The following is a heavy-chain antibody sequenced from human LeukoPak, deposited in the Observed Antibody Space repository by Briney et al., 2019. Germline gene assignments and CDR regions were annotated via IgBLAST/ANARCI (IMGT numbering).Heavy chain of an antibody. CDR1: GVSISSYY. CDR3: ARHDGSSWYYAFDV. V-gene: IGHV4-59*08. D-gene: IGHD6-13*01. Sequence: PSEALPLTCTVSGVSISSYYWSWIRQPPGKGLEWIGYIYYSGSTNYNPSLKSRVTISLDTSKNQFSLKLSSVTAADTAVYYCARHDGSSWYYAFDVWGQGTMVTVSS. CDR2: IYYSGST. J-gene: IGHJ3*01.